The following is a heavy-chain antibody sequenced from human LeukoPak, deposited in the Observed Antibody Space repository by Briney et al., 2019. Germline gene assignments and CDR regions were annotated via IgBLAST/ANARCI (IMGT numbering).Heavy chain of an antibody. D-gene: IGHD3-22*01. Sequence: GGSLRLSCAASGFTFSSYEMNWVRQAPGKGLEWVSYISSSGSTIYYADSVKGRFTISRDNAKNSLYLQMNSLRAEDTAMYYCARRMYYDSSGYLDYWGQGTLVTVSS. CDR3: ARRMYYDSSGYLDY. CDR2: ISSSGSTI. CDR1: GFTFSSYE. J-gene: IGHJ4*02. V-gene: IGHV3-48*03.